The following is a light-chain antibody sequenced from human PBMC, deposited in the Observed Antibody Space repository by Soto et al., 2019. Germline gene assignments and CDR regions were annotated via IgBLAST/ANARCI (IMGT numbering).Light chain of an antibody. CDR1: QGISRW. CDR2: AAS. CDR3: QQLNSYTQT. Sequence: DIHLTRSPSSLSAFVGDMFTITCRASQGISRWLAWYQKKQEKAPKSLIYAASSLQSGVPSRLSGSGYGTELTLTISSMKTEDFATYYCQQLNSYTQTFGQGTKVDIK. V-gene: IGKV1D-16*01. J-gene: IGKJ1*01.